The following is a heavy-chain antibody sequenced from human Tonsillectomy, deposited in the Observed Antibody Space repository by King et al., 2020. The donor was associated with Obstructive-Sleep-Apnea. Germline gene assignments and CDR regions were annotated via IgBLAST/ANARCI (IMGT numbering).Heavy chain of an antibody. D-gene: IGHD3-22*01. J-gene: IGHJ4*02. V-gene: IGHV4-59*08. CDR2: INYSGST. CDR3: ARHDYRSDYFGVYDY. Sequence: VQLQESGPGLVKPSETLSLTCTVSGGSISSYYWSWIRQPPGKGLEYIGYINYSGSTNCNPSLKSRVTISVDTSKNQFSLKLSSVSAADTAVYYCARHDYRSDYFGVYDYWGQGTLVTVSS. CDR1: GGSISSYY.